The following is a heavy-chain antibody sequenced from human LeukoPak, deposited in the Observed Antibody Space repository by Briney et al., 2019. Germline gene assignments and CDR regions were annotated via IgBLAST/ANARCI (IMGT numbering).Heavy chain of an antibody. CDR3: ARGICSGCSPNWFDP. V-gene: IGHV7-4-1*02. D-gene: IGHD6-19*01. CDR2: INTNTGNP. CDR1: GYTLTSYA. J-gene: IGHJ5*02. Sequence: GASVKVSCKASGYTLTSYAMNWVRQAPGQGLEWMGWINTNTGNPTYAQGFTGRFVFSLDTSVSTAYLQISSLKAEDTAVYYCARGICSGCSPNWFDPWGQGTLVTVSS.